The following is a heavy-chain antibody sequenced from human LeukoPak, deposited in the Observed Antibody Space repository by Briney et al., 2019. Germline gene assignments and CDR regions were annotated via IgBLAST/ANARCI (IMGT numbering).Heavy chain of an antibody. D-gene: IGHD1-20*01. Sequence: GGSLRLSCAASGFTFSSYSMNWVRQAPGKGLEWVSYISSSSSTIYYADSVKGRFTISRDNAKNSLYLQMNSLRAEDTAVYYCAREREGYNWNDQDLYYFDYWGQGTLVTVSS. CDR3: AREREGYNWNDQDLYYFDY. CDR1: GFTFSSYS. CDR2: ISSSSSTI. V-gene: IGHV3-48*01. J-gene: IGHJ4*02.